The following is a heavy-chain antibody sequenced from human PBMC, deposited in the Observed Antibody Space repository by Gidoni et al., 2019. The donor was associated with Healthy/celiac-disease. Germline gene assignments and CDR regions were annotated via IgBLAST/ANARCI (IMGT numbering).Heavy chain of an antibody. CDR2: MNPNSGNT. D-gene: IGHD3-22*01. Sequence: DINWVRQATGQGLEWMGWMNPNSGNTGYAQKFQGRVTMTRNTSISTAYMELSSLRSEDTAVYYCARGHYYDSSGAGDYWGQGTLVTVSS. CDR3: ARGHYYDSSGAGDY. V-gene: IGHV1-8*01. J-gene: IGHJ4*02. CDR1: D.